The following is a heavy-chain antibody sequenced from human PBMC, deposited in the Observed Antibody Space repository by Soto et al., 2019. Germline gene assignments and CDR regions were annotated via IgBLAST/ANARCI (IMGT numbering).Heavy chain of an antibody. Sequence: QVPLVQSGAEVKKPGASVKVSCKASGYTFSNYDINRVRQATGQGLEWMGWLNPNTDKTGSAQKFQGRVTMTRNTSLSTAYLELSGLRSDDAAVYYCARGIKGLPPSAFDIWGQGTRVTVSS. J-gene: IGHJ3*02. CDR3: ARGIKGLPPSAFDI. CDR1: GYTFSNYD. CDR2: LNPNTDKT. V-gene: IGHV1-8*01. D-gene: IGHD5-12*01.